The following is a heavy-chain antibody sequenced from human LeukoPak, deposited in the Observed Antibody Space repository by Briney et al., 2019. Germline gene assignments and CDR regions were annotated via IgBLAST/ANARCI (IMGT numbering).Heavy chain of an antibody. CDR3: ARALRNGHFDL. D-gene: IGHD1-1*01. CDR1: RGAISSYF. Sequence: PSETLSLTCTVSRGAISSYFWSWPRQPPGKGLEWIGYLYNSGTTNYNSSLKGRVSISVDTSSNQFSLNLTSVTAADTAVYYCARALRNGHFDLWGRGTLVTVSS. V-gene: IGHV4-59*01. CDR2: LYNSGTT. J-gene: IGHJ2*01.